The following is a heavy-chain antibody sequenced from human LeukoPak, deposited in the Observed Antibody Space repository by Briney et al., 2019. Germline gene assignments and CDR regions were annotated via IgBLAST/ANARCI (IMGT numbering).Heavy chain of an antibody. D-gene: IGHD5-24*01. V-gene: IGHV1-46*01. CDR1: GYTFTSYY. Sequence: SVKVSCKASGYTFTSYYIHWVRQAPGQGQEWVGIINTSGGSTSYAQKFQGRVTMTRDTSTSTVYMELSSLRSDDTAVYYCARSRTMSDYWGQGTLVTVSS. J-gene: IGHJ4*02. CDR3: ARSRTMSDY. CDR2: INTSGGST.